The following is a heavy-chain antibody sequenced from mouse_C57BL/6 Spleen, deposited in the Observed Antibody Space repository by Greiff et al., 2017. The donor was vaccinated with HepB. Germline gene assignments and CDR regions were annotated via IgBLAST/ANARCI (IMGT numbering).Heavy chain of an antibody. J-gene: IGHJ2*01. CDR2: IRNKANGYTT. CDR3: ARYYYGSSYFDY. V-gene: IGHV7-3*01. Sequence: EVKLMESGGGLVQPGGSLSLSCAASGFTFTDYYMSWVRQPPGKALEWLGFIRNKANGYTTEYSASVKGRFTISRDNSQSILYLRMNALRAEDSATYDCARYYYGSSYFDYWGQGTTLTVSS. D-gene: IGHD1-1*01. CDR1: GFTFTDYY.